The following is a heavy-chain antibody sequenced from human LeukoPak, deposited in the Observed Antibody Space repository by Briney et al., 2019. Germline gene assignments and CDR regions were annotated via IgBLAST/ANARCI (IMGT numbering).Heavy chain of an antibody. J-gene: IGHJ4*02. CDR2: ISYDGSNK. Sequence: PGRSLRLSCAASGFTFSSYAMHWVRQAPGKGLEWVAVISYDGSNKYYADSVKGRFTISRDNSKNTLYLQMNSLRAEDTAVYYCARDAGDLQRDIAAAGTLPDYWGQGTLATVSS. V-gene: IGHV3-30-3*01. D-gene: IGHD6-13*01. CDR3: ARDAGDLQRDIAAAGTLPDY. CDR1: GFTFSSYA.